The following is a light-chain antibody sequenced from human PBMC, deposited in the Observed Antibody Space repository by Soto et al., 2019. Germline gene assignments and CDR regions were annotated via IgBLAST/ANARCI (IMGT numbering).Light chain of an antibody. Sequence: EIVMTQSPATLSVSPGERATLSCRASQSVSSDLAWYQQKPGQAPRLLIYAASTRATGIPARFSGSGSGTEFTLTISSLQSEDFAVYYCQQYNKWPPRTFGQGTKLEIK. CDR1: QSVSSD. CDR2: AAS. V-gene: IGKV3-15*01. J-gene: IGKJ2*01. CDR3: QQYNKWPPRT.